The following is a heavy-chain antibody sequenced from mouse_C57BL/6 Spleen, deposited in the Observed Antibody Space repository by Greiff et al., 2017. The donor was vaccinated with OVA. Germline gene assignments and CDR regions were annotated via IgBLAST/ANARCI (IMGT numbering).Heavy chain of an antibody. J-gene: IGHJ4*01. Sequence: EVKLVESGGGLVKPGGSLKLSCAASGFTFSSYAMSWVRQTPEKRLEWVATISDGGSYTYYPDNVKGRFTISRDNAKNNLYLQMSHLKSEDTAMYDCARALVQRNAMDYWGQGTSVTVSS. CDR3: ARALVQRNAMDY. CDR1: GFTFSSYA. CDR2: ISDGGSYT. V-gene: IGHV5-4*03. D-gene: IGHD1-1*02.